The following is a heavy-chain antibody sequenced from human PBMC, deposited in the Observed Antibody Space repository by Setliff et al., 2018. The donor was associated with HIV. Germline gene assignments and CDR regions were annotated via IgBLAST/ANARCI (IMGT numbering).Heavy chain of an antibody. Sequence: PGGSLRLSCAASGFTFSSYSMNWVRQAPGKGLEWVSSISGSAGTTYYADSVKGRFTISRDNSKNTLYLQMNSLTAEDTAVYYCARDVSWRVRTYIDYWGQGALVTV. CDR3: ARDVSWRVRTYIDY. CDR1: GFTFSSYS. V-gene: IGHV3-23*01. J-gene: IGHJ4*02. D-gene: IGHD3-3*01. CDR2: ISGSAGTT.